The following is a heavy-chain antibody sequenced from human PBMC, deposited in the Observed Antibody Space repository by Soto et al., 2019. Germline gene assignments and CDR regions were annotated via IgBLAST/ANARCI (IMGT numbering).Heavy chain of an antibody. J-gene: IGHJ6*02. V-gene: IGHV4-61*08. CDR2: IYYGGST. Sequence: PSETLSLTCTVSCGSVSSGDYFWSWLRQSPGKRLEWIAYIYYGGSTNYNPSLKSRATISVDTSKSQVSLTLTSMTAADAALYYCARSPNYYYYGFDVWGQGTAVTVSS. CDR3: ARSPNYYYYGFDV. CDR1: CGSVSSGDYF. D-gene: IGHD3-10*01.